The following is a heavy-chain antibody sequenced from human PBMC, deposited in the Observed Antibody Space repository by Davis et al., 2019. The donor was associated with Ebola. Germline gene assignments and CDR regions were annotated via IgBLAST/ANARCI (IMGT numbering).Heavy chain of an antibody. D-gene: IGHD6-13*01. Sequence: PSETLSLTCTVSGGSISSYYWSWIRQPPGKGLEWIGYIYYSGSTNYNPSLKSRVTISVDTSKNQFSLKLSSATAADTAVYYCARFTAAAVLDWFDPWGQGTLVTVSS. CDR2: IYYSGST. J-gene: IGHJ5*02. CDR3: ARFTAAAVLDWFDP. CDR1: GGSISSYY. V-gene: IGHV4-59*01.